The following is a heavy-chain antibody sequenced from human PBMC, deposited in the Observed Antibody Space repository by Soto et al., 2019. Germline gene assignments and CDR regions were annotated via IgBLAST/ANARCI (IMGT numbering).Heavy chain of an antibody. CDR2: IIPIFGTA. Sequence: SVKVSCKASGGTFSSYAISWVRQAPGQGLEWMGGIIPIFGTANYAQKFQGRITITADESTSTAYMELSSLRSEDTAVYYCARAPVDCSDGSCYSEDAFDIWGQATMVTV. D-gene: IGHD2-15*01. CDR3: ARAPVDCSDGSCYSEDAFDI. J-gene: IGHJ3*02. CDR1: GGTFSSYA. V-gene: IGHV1-69*13.